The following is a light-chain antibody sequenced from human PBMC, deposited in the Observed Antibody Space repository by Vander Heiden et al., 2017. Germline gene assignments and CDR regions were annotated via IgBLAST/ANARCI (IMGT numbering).Light chain of an antibody. V-gene: IGKV3-15*01. CDR2: GAS. CDR1: QSVGSD. Sequence: EIVMTQSPATLSVSPGERVTLSCRASQSVGSDLAWFQHRPGQAPRLLIYGASTRATGIPGRFSGSGSGTEFTLTISSLQSEDFAVYFCRQDNDWHSFGQGTRLEI. CDR3: RQDNDWHS. J-gene: IGKJ5*01.